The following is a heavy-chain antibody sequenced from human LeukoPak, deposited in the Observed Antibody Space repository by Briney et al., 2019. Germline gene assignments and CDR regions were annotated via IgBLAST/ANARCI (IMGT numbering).Heavy chain of an antibody. CDR2: ISYDGSNK. D-gene: IGHD2-15*01. J-gene: IGHJ4*02. CDR3: AKGGGYYFDY. Sequence: SGGSLRLSCAASGFTFSSYGMHWVRQAPGKGLEWVAVISYDGSNKYYADSVKGRFTISRDNSKNTLYLQMNSLRAEDTAVYYCAKGGGYYFDYWGQGTLVTVSS. CDR1: GFTFSSYG. V-gene: IGHV3-30*18.